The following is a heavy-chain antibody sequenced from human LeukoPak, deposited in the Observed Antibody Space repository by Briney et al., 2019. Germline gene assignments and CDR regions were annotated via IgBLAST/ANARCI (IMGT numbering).Heavy chain of an antibody. CDR3: AREGGGSSGWYDY. CDR1: GGTFSSYA. J-gene: IGHJ4*01. Sequence: ASVSVSCKASGGTFSSYAISWVRQAPGQGLEWMGWINPNSGGTNYVQKFQGRVTMTRDTSIRTAYMELSRLRSDDTAVYYCAREGGGSSGWYDYWGQGSLVTVSS. CDR2: INPNSGGT. D-gene: IGHD6-19*01. V-gene: IGHV1-2*02.